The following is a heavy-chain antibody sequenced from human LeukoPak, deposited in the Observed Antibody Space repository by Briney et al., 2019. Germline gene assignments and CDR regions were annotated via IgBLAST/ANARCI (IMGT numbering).Heavy chain of an antibody. J-gene: IGHJ5*02. V-gene: IGHV1-18*01. D-gene: IGHD3-10*01. CDR2: ISAYNGNT. CDR1: GYTFTSYG. CDR3: ARGLKLSRRIWGSGSYYPYNWFDP. Sequence: ASVKVSCKASGYTFTSYGISWVRQAPGQGLEWMGWISAYNGNTNYAQKLQGRVTMTRNTSISTAYMELSSLRSEDTAVYYCARGLKLSRRIWGSGSYYPYNWFDPWGQGTLVTVSS.